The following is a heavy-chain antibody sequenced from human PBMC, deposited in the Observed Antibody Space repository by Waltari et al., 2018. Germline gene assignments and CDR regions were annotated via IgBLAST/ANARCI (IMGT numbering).Heavy chain of an antibody. V-gene: IGHV1-18*01. Sequence: QVQWVQSGAAVKKPGASVKVSCKASGYTFSAYGLRWVRQAPGQGPEWMGWISGNNGHTNHAQKFQGRLIMTEDTSATTVYMELTYLTSDDTAVYYCARERHRLMEEGYLMALDPWGQGTLVTVSS. J-gene: IGHJ5*02. CDR1: GYTFSAYG. CDR2: ISGNNGHT. CDR3: ARERHRLMEEGYLMALDP. D-gene: IGHD3-3*01.